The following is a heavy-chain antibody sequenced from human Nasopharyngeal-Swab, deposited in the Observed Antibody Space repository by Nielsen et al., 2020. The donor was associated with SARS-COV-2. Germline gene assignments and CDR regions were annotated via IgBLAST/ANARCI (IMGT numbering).Heavy chain of an antibody. CDR2: ISGGGDTI. D-gene: IGHD1-1*01. CDR1: GFTFSFYE. Sequence: GGSLRLSCAASGFTFSFYEMNWVRQAPGKGLEWVAFISGGGDTIFYADSVKGRFTISRDDAKNSLYLQLNTLRVEDTAVYYCVRELEYFDSWGQGTLVTVSS. V-gene: IGHV3-48*03. J-gene: IGHJ4*02. CDR3: VRELEYFDS.